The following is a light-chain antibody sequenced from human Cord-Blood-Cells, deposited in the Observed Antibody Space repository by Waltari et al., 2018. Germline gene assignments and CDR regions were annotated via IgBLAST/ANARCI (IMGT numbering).Light chain of an antibody. CDR1: SRDVGGYNY. J-gene: IGLJ3*02. Sequence: QSALTQPASVSGSPGHSHTISCTGTSRDVGGYNYVSWYQQHPRKTPKLMIYDVRNRPSGVSNRFSGSKSGNTASLTISGLQAEDEADYYCSSYTSSSTLVFGGGTKLTVL. CDR3: SSYTSSSTLV. CDR2: DVR. V-gene: IGLV2-14*01.